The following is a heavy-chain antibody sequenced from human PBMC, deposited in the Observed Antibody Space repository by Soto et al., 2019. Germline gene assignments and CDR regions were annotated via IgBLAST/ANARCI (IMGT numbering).Heavy chain of an antibody. CDR1: GGPFISYA. CDR2: IIPIFGTA. J-gene: IGHJ5*02. CDR3: ARERPGIAAAGGYNWFDP. V-gene: IGHV1-69*01. Sequence: SVKVSCNASGGPFISYAIIWVRQAPGQGLEWMGGIIPIFGTANYAQKFQGRVTITADESTSTAYMELSSLRSEDTAVYYCARERPGIAAAGGYNWFDPWGQGTLVTVSS. D-gene: IGHD6-13*01.